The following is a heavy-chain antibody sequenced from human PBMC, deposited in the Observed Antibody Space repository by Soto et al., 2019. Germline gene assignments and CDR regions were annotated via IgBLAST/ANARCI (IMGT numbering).Heavy chain of an antibody. D-gene: IGHD3-22*01. CDR1: GFIFSTFG. CDR3: ATRRRMTMTEVAYDAFDI. J-gene: IGHJ3*02. Sequence: QVKLVESGGGAVQPGRSLRLSCVASGFIFSTFGMHWVRQAPGKGLEWVAFISYDGNDKYYADSVKGRYTVSRDNSKNTLYLQMNTLGTEDTAVFYCATRRRMTMTEVAYDAFDIWGQGTLVTVSS. CDR2: ISYDGNDK. V-gene: IGHV3-30*03.